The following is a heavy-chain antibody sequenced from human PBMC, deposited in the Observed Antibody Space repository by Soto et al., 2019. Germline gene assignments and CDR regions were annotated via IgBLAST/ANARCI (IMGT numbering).Heavy chain of an antibody. CDR1: GGTFSSYA. J-gene: IGHJ5*02. D-gene: IGHD3-22*01. CDR2: IIPIFGTA. Sequence: SVKVSCKASGGTFSSYAISWVRQAPGQGLEWMGGIIPIFGTANYAQKFQGRVTITADESTSTAYMELSSLRSEDTAVYYCARAQAPTGRYYDSSGYYSTPHWFDPWGQGTQVTVSS. V-gene: IGHV1-69*13. CDR3: ARAQAPTGRYYDSSGYYSTPHWFDP.